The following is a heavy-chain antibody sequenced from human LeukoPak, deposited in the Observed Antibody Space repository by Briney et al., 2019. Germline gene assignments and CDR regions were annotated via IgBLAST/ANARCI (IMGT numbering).Heavy chain of an antibody. D-gene: IGHD2-2*01. V-gene: IGHV1-18*01. J-gene: IGHJ4*02. CDR2: ISAYNGNT. Sequence: ASVKVSCKASGYTFTSYGISWVRQAPGQGLEWMGWISAYNGNTNYAQKLQGRVTMTTDTSTSTAYMELRSLRSDDTAVYYCARDSIVVVPAASPYYFDYWGRGTLVTVSS. CDR3: ARDSIVVVPAASPYYFDY. CDR1: GYTFTSYG.